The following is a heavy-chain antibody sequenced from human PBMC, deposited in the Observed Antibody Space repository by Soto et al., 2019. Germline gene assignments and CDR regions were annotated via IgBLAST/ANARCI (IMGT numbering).Heavy chain of an antibody. V-gene: IGHV2-5*02. D-gene: IGHD2-21*02. CDR3: AHSRCGGDCLQSYSSHYYYGMDV. Sequence: QITLKESGPSLVKPTQTLTLTCTFSGFSLSTGGVGVGWIRQPPGKALEWLALIYWDDDKRYSPSLRSRLTVTKETSKNQVVLTMTNMDPVDTATYYCAHSRCGGDCLQSYSSHYYYGMDVWGQWTTVTVSS. CDR2: IYWDDDK. CDR1: GFSLSTGGVG. J-gene: IGHJ6*02.